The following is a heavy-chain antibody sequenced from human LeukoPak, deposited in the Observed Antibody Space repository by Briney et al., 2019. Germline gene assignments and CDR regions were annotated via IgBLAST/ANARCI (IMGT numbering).Heavy chain of an antibody. J-gene: IGHJ4*02. CDR2: ISSSSSTI. CDR3: ARDLYSSSWSGDY. Sequence: GGSLRLSCAASGFTFSSYSMNWVRQAPGKGLEWVSYISSSSSTIYYADSVKGRFTISRDNAKNSLYLQMNSLRAEDTAVYYCARDLYSSSWSGDYWGQGTLVTGSS. V-gene: IGHV3-48*04. D-gene: IGHD6-13*01. CDR1: GFTFSSYS.